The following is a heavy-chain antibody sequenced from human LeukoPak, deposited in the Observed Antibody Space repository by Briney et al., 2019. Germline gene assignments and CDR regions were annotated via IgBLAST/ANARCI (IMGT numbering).Heavy chain of an antibody. J-gene: IGHJ6*03. V-gene: IGHV1-18*01. CDR3: ARNPLGYYYYYYMDV. CDR2: ISAYNGNT. CDR1: GYTFTSYG. Sequence: ASVKVSCKPSGYTFTSYGISWVRQAPGQGLEWMGWISAYNGNTNYAQKLQGRVTMTTDTSTSTAYMELRSLRSDDTAVYYCARNPLGYYYYYYMDVWGKGTTVTVSS.